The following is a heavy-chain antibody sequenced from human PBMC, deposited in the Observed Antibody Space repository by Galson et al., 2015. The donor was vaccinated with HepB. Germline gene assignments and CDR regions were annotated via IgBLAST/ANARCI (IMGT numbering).Heavy chain of an antibody. Sequence: SLRLSCAASGFTFSSYSMNWVRQAPGKGLEWVSSISSSSVYIYYADSVKGRVTISRDNANNALFLQMNNLTIDDTALYYCARGLTSVGKGFDSWGQGTVVTVSS. J-gene: IGHJ4*02. CDR3: ARGLTSVGKGFDS. V-gene: IGHV3-21*01. D-gene: IGHD6-13*01. CDR1: GFTFSSYS. CDR2: ISSSSVYI.